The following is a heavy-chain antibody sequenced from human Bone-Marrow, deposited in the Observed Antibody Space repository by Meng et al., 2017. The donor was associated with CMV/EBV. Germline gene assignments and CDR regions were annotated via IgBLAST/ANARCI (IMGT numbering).Heavy chain of an antibody. D-gene: IGHD1-26*01. CDR1: GFAFSDHY. CDR2: TRNKANSYTT. J-gene: IGHJ4*02. Sequence: GESLKISCAASGFAFSDHYMDWVRQAPGKGLEWVGRTRNKANSYTTEYAASVKGRFTISRDDSKSIAYLQMNSLKTEDTAVYYCTRSGIVGALDYWGQGTRVTGSS. CDR3: TRSGIVGALDY. V-gene: IGHV3-72*01.